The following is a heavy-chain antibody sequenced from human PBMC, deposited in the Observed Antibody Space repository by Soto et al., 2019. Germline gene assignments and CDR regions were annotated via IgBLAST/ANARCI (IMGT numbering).Heavy chain of an antibody. CDR1: GGSVDSVNHY. CDR3: ATSEYSSLSINWFDP. Sequence: PSDTPSITCAVCGGSVDSVNHYWSWIRQPPGKGLEWIGYIYNGGHTFYNPSLKSRVKILVDKSRNQFSLRLSSVTAADTAVYFCATSEYSSLSINWFDPWGQGALVTVSS. V-gene: IGHV4-30-4*02. J-gene: IGHJ5*02. D-gene: IGHD6-6*01. CDR2: IYNGGHT.